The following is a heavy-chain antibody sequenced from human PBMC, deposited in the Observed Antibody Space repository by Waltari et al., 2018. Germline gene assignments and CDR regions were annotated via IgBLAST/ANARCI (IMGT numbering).Heavy chain of an antibody. CDR2: VFYTGTT. CDR1: GGSISSSDCY. CDR3: ARLTILGTE. J-gene: IGHJ4*02. V-gene: IGHV4-39*01. D-gene: IGHD2-21*01. Sequence: LRLQESGPGLVKPSETLSLTCTVSGGSISSSDCYWGWIRQPPGKGLESVGSVFYTGTTSNNPPLKSRVTISVDTSKNQFSLRLSSVTAADTAVYYCARLTILGTEWGQGTLVTVSS.